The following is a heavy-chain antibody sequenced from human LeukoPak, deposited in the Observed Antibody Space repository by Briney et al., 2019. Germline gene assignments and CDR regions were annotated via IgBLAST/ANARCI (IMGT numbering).Heavy chain of an antibody. CDR2: ISAYNGNT. V-gene: IGHV1-18*01. J-gene: IGHJ5*02. Sequence: ASVKVSCKXSGYTFTSYDINWVRQAPGQGLEWMGWISAYNGNTNYAQKLQGRVTMTTDTSTSTAYMELRSLRSDDTAVYYCAATDSNWFDPWGQGTLVTVSS. CDR1: GYTFTSYD. CDR3: AATDSNWFDP. D-gene: IGHD1-1*01.